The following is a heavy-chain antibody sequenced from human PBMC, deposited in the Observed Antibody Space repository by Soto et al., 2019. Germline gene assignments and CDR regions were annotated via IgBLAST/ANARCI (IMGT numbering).Heavy chain of an antibody. D-gene: IGHD1-26*01. V-gene: IGHV3-15*01. CDR1: GFTSSKDW. J-gene: IGHJ4*02. CDR3: PLSAVGPTGALADY. Sequence: EVQLVESGGGLVKPGGSLRVSCAASGFTSSKDWMSWVRQAPGKGLEWVGRIKSRAGGGSTDYAAPVKGRFTSSRDDSKNTLYLQMNSLKTEDTAVYYCPLSAVGPTGALADYWGQGTLVTVSS. CDR2: IKSRAGGGST.